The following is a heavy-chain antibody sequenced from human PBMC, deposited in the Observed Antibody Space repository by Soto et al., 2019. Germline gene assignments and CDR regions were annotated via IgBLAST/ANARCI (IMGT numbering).Heavy chain of an antibody. CDR1: GGSISSSSYY. CDR3: ARHKPGDGYNYFDY. J-gene: IGHJ4*02. D-gene: IGHD5-12*01. V-gene: IGHV4-39*01. Sequence: QLQLQESGPGLVKPSETLSLTCTVSGGSISSSSYYWGWIRQPPGKGLEWIGSIYYSGSTYYNPSLKSRVTISVDTSKNQFSLKLSSVTAADTAVYYCARHKPGDGYNYFDYWGQGTLVTVSS. CDR2: IYYSGST.